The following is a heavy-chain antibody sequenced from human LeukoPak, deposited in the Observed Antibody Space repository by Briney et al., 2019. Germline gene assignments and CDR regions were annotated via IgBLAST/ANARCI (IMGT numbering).Heavy chain of an antibody. CDR2: ITRSSDYI. V-gene: IGHV3-21*01. CDR1: GFTFSTYS. Sequence: GGSLRLSCTASGFTFSTYSMNWVRQAPGKGLEWVSTITRSSDYIYYTDSVKGRFTISRDNAKNSLYLQMNSLRVQDTAVYYCARSIAADEEHYWGQGILVTVSS. J-gene: IGHJ4*02. CDR3: ARSIAADEEHY. D-gene: IGHD6-13*01.